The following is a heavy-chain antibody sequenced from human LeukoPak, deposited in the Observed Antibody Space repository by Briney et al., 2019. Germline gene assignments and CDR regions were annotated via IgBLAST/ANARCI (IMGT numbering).Heavy chain of an antibody. J-gene: IGHJ4*02. D-gene: IGHD6-19*01. CDR1: GGSISSNTYH. V-gene: IGHV4-61*01. CDR2: MYYTGAT. CDR3: ERFRGSGWYYFDS. Sequence: SETRSLTCTVSGGSISSNTYHWSWIRQPPGKGLEWIGYMYYTGATSHNPSLKSRVTISLDTSKNQFSLKLHPVTAADTAVYYCERFRGSGWYYFDSWGQGTLVTVSS.